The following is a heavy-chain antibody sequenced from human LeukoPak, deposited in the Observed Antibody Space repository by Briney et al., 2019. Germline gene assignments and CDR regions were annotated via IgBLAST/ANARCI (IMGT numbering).Heavy chain of an antibody. D-gene: IGHD3-10*01. CDR2: IYYSGST. CDR3: AHHYGSGSYYPSYNWFDP. V-gene: IGHV4-39*07. CDR1: GVSISSSSYY. Sequence: PSETLSLTCTVSGVSISSSSYYWGWIRQPPGKGLEWIGSIYYSGSTYYNPSLKSRVTISVDTSKNQFSLKLSSVTAADTAVYYCAHHYGSGSYYPSYNWFDPWGQGTLVTVSS. J-gene: IGHJ5*02.